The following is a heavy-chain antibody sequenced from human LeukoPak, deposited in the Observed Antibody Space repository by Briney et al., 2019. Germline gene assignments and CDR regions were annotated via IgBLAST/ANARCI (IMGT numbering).Heavy chain of an antibody. Sequence: PGGSLRLSCAVSGITLSNYGMSWVRQAPGKGLEWVAGISDSGGSTKYADSVKGRFTISRDNSKNTLYLQMNSLRAEDTAVYYCAKGPAMINFFDYWGQGTLVTVSS. CDR1: GITLSNYG. V-gene: IGHV3-23*01. J-gene: IGHJ4*02. CDR3: AKGPAMINFFDY. CDR2: ISDSGGST. D-gene: IGHD3-22*01.